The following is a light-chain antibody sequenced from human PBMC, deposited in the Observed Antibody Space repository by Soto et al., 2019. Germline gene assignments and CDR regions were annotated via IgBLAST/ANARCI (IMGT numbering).Light chain of an antibody. Sequence: QSVLTQPPSVSGAPGQRVTISCTGSSSNIGAGYDVHWYQHLPGTAPKLLIYSNNQRPSGVPDRFSGSKSGTSASLAISGLRSEDEADYYCATWDDSLSGHYVFGTGTKVTV. J-gene: IGLJ1*01. V-gene: IGLV1-47*02. CDR2: SNN. CDR1: SSNIGAGYD. CDR3: ATWDDSLSGHYV.